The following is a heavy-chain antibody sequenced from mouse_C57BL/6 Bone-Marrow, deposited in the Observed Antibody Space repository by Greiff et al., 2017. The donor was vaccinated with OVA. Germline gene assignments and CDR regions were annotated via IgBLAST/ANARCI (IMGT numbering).Heavy chain of an antibody. CDR3: ARGDYSNYYAMDY. D-gene: IGHD2-5*01. J-gene: IGHJ4*01. CDR1: GYTFTNYW. V-gene: IGHV1-63*01. Sequence: VKLVESGAELVRPGTSVKMSCKASGYTFTNYWIGWAKQRPGHGLEWIGDIYPGGGYTNYNEKFKGKATLTADKSSSTAYMQFSSLTSEDSAIYYCARGDYSNYYAMDYWGQGTSVTVSS. CDR2: IYPGGGYT.